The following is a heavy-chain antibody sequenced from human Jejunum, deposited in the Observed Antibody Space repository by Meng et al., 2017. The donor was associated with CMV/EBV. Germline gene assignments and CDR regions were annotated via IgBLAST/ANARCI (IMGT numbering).Heavy chain of an antibody. CDR2: VKQDGSET. V-gene: IGHV3-7*01. Sequence: LGSYWVGWVRQAPERGLERVANVKQDGSETYYVDSVKGRFTISRDNAKNSLYLQMNSLRAEDTAVYYCAREGYQRAARGIYWFDPWGQGTLVTVSS. CDR3: AREGYQRAARGIYWFDP. CDR1: LGSYW. J-gene: IGHJ5*02. D-gene: IGHD2-15*01.